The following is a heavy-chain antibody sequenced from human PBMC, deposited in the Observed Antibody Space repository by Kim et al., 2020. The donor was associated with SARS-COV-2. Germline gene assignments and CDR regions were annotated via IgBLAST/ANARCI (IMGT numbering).Heavy chain of an antibody. CDR2: ISGSGGSK. J-gene: IGHJ5*02. CDR3: AKEDRGAAAGTPRFDP. Sequence: GGSLRLSCAASGFTFSSYDMSWVRQAPGKGLEWVSAISGSGGSKYYADSVKGRFTISRDNSKNTLYLQMNSLRAEDTAVYYCAKEDRGAAAGTPRFDPWGQGTLVTVSS. CDR1: GFTFSSYD. D-gene: IGHD6-13*01. V-gene: IGHV3-23*01.